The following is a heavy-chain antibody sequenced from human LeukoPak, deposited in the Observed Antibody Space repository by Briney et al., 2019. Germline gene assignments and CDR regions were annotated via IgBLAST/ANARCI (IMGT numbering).Heavy chain of an antibody. D-gene: IGHD2/OR15-2a*01. V-gene: IGHV3-23*01. CDR1: RFTFSNYA. CDR2: ISGSGGIT. J-gene: IGHJ4*02. Sequence: GGSLRLSCAASRFTFSNYAMRWDRQAPGKGLEWVSTISGSGGITDYADSVKGRLTISRDNSKNTVYLQMDSLRGEDTAIYYCAKAQGTTYFFDYWGQGALVTVSS. CDR3: AKAQGTTYFFDY.